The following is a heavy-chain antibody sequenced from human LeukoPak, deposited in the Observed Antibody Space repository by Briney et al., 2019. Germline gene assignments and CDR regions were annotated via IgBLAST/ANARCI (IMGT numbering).Heavy chain of an antibody. CDR1: GFTFDVYA. V-gene: IGHV3-9*01. Sequence: GGSLRLSCAASGFTFDVYAMHWVRQAPGKGLEWVSGISWNNGSIGYADSVKGRFTISRDNAKNPLYLQMNSLRAEDTALYYCTLSSGWYYFDYWGQGTLVTVSS. D-gene: IGHD6-19*01. CDR2: ISWNNGSI. J-gene: IGHJ4*02. CDR3: TLSSGWYYFDY.